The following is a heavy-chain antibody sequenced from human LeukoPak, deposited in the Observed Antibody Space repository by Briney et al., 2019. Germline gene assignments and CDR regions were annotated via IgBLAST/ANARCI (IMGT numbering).Heavy chain of an antibody. Sequence: SETLSLTCTFSGGSISSSTYYWGWIRQPPGKGLEWLGSIYYSGSSYYNPSLKSRVTLSVETSKKQFSLKLYSVTAADTAVYYCAHSSAHYSFDYWGQGTLVTVSS. D-gene: IGHD3-22*01. CDR3: AHSSAHYSFDY. J-gene: IGHJ4*02. CDR2: IYYSGSS. CDR1: GGSISSSTYY. V-gene: IGHV4-39*01.